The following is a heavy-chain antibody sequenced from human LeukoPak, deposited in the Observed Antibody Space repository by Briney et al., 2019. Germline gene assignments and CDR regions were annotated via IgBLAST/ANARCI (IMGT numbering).Heavy chain of an antibody. CDR2: ISGSGGST. J-gene: IGHJ6*03. V-gene: IGHV3-23*01. Sequence: QPGGSLRLSCAASGLTFSSYAMSWVRQAPGKGLEWVSAISGSGGSTYYADSVKGRFTISRDNSKNTLYLQMNSLRAEDTAVYYCAKQRGFYYYYYMDVWGKGTTVTVSS. D-gene: IGHD1-1*01. CDR1: GLTFSSYA. CDR3: AKQRGFYYYYYMDV.